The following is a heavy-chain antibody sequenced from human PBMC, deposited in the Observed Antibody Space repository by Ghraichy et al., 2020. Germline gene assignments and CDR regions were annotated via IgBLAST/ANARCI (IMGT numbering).Heavy chain of an antibody. CDR1: GFTFSSYA. CDR2: ISGSGGST. CDR3: AKMDTYYDSSGYYGD. J-gene: IGHJ4*02. Sequence: GGSLRLSCAASGFTFSSYAMSWVRQAPGKGLEWVSAISGSGGSTYYADSVKGRFTISRDNAKNTLYLQMNSLRAEDTAVYYCAKMDTYYDSSGYYGDWGQGTLVTVSS. V-gene: IGHV3-23*01. D-gene: IGHD3-22*01.